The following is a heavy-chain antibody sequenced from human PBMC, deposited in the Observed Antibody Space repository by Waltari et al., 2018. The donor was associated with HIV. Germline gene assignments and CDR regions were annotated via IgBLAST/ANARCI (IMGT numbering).Heavy chain of an antibody. J-gene: IGHJ4*02. CDR1: GFTFSDHY. CDR3: ARGYYDSSGYFDY. CDR2: TRNKANSYTT. V-gene: IGHV3-72*01. Sequence: EVQLVESGGGLVQPGGSLRLSCAASGFTFSDHYMDWVRPAPGKGLEWVGRTRNKANSYTTEYAASVKGRFTISRDDSKNSLYLQMNSLKTEDTAVYYCARGYYDSSGYFDYWGQGTLVTVSS. D-gene: IGHD3-22*01.